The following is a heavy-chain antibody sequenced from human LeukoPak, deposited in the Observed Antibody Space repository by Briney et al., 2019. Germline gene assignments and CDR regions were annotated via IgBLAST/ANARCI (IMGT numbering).Heavy chain of an antibody. CDR1: GGSFSGYY. D-gene: IGHD1-1*01. CDR2: INHSGST. V-gene: IGHV4-34*01. J-gene: IGHJ6*03. Sequence: SETLSLTCAVYGGSFSGYYWSWIRQPPGKGLEWIGEINHSGSTNYNPSLKSRVTISVDTSKNQFSLKLSSVTAADTAVYYCARGGGPSNWNVGLGFYYYYYMDVWGKGTTVTVSS. CDR3: ARGGGPSNWNVGLGFYYYYYMDV.